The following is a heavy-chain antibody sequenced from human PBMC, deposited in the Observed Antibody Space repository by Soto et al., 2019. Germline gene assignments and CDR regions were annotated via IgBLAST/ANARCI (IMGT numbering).Heavy chain of an antibody. CDR3: SREEGEQRGWGMDG. CDR1: VYTVASSV. Sequence: LGVARKASVYTVASSVVIGVLTATGQGLEWMGWISAYNGNTNYAQKLQGRVTMTTDTSTSTAYMELRSLRSDDTAVYYCSREEGEQRGWGMDGLCQGTTLTVSS. J-gene: IGHJ6*02. D-gene: IGHD3-16*01. CDR2: ISAYNGNT. V-gene: IGHV1-18*01.